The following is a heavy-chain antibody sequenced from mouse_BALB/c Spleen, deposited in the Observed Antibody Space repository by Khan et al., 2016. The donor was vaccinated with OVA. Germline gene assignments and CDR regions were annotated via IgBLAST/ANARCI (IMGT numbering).Heavy chain of an antibody. J-gene: IGHJ3*01. Sequence: EVQLKESGPDLVKPSQSLSLTCTVTGYSITSGYSWHWIRQFPGNKLEWMGYIHYSGSTNYNPSLKSRISITRDTSKNQFFLQLNSVTTEDTATXYSAYYSEYDWFAYWGQGTLVTVSA. V-gene: IGHV3-1*02. CDR3: AYYSEYDWFAY. D-gene: IGHD2-4*01. CDR2: IHYSGST. CDR1: GYSITSGYS.